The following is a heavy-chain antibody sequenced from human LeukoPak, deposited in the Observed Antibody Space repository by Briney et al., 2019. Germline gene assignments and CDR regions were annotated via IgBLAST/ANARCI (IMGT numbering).Heavy chain of an antibody. CDR1: GGSISSGSHY. CDR2: IYTSGST. J-gene: IGHJ6*03. CDR3: GLSLVPAAIGYYYYYYMDV. V-gene: IGHV4-61*02. Sequence: TLSLTCTVSGGSISSGSHYWSWIRQPAGKGLEWIGRIYTSGSTNYNPSLKSRVTISVDTSKNQFSLKLSSVTAADTAVYYCGLSLVPAAIGYYYYYYMDVWGKGTTVTVSS. D-gene: IGHD2-2*02.